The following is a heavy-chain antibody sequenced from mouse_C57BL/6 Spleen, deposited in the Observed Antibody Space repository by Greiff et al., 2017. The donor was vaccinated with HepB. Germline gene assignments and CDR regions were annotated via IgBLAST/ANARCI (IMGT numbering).Heavy chain of an antibody. J-gene: IGHJ4*01. CDR3: ARSPYGNYAMDY. D-gene: IGHD1-1*01. V-gene: IGHV1-55*01. CDR2: IYPGSGST. CDR1: GYTFTSYW. Sequence: QVQLQQPGAELVKPGASVKMSCKASGYTFTSYWITGVKQRPGQGLEWIGDIYPGSGSTNYNEKFKSKATLTVDTSSSTAYMQLSSLTSEDSAVYYCARSPYGNYAMDYWGQGTSVTVSS.